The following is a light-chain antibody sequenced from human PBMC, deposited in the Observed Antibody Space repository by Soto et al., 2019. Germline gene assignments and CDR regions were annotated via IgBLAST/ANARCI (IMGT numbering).Light chain of an antibody. Sequence: EIVMTQSPATLSVSPGERATLSCRDSQSVSSNLAWYQQKPGQAPRLLIYGASSRATGITDRFSGSGSGTDFTLTISRLEHEDFAVYYCHKYDSWTFGGGTKVDIK. CDR2: GAS. CDR1: QSVSSN. V-gene: IGKV3D-15*01. J-gene: IGKJ4*02. CDR3: HKYDSWT.